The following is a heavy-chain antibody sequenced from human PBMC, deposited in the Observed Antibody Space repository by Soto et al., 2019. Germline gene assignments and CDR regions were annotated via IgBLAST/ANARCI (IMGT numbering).Heavy chain of an antibody. V-gene: IGHV4-59*11. J-gene: IGHJ4*02. D-gene: IGHD6-6*01. CDR1: DGKIISPD. CDR2: IFHSGTT. CDR3: ARGGNRYSSTSSGVGGFDY. Sequence: FVTHSHTCTVADGKIISPDGSWIRQTQGKGLEWIGYIFHSGTTNYNPSLKSRVTISVDTSKNQFSLNLSSLTTADTAVYFCARGGNRYSSTSSGVGGFDYWGPGTLVSVS.